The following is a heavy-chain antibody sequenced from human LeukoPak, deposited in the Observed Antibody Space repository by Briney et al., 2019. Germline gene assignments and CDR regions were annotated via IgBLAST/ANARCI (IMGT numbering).Heavy chain of an antibody. V-gene: IGHV3-48*03. D-gene: IGHD6-6*01. CDR2: ISSGGTTI. Sequence: GGSLRLSCAASGFTFSSYEMNWVRQAPGKGLEWVSYISSGGTTIYYPDSVKGRFTISRDNAKNSLYLQMNSLRAEDTAVYYCARDLWRSRGARYYGMDVWGQGTTVTVS. J-gene: IGHJ6*02. CDR3: ARDLWRSRGARYYGMDV. CDR1: GFTFSSYE.